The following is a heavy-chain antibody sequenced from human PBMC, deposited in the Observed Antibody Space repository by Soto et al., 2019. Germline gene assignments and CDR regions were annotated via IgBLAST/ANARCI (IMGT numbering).Heavy chain of an antibody. Sequence: EVQLLESGGGLVQPGGSLRLSCAASGFTFNNYAMTWVRQAPGKGLEWVSAISGGGDTTSYADSVKGRFTVSRDRSKNALYLQMGSLRAEDTALYYCAKGRGGSGSLTPRVDFWGQGTLVTVSS. CDR1: GFTFNNYA. CDR3: AKGRGGSGSLTPRVDF. J-gene: IGHJ4*02. D-gene: IGHD3-10*01. CDR2: ISGGGDTT. V-gene: IGHV3-23*01.